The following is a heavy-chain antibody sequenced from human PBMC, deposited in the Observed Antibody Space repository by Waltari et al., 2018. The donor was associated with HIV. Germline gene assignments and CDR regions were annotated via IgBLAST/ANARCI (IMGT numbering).Heavy chain of an antibody. J-gene: IGHJ4*02. Sequence: QVQLQESGPGLVKPSETLSLTCTVSGGSVNSGSYYWSWIRQPPGKGLEWIGYIYSSGSTNYNPSLKSRVTISVDTSKNQFSLKLSSVTAADTAVYYCARADTYYYAHHWGQGTLVTVSS. CDR3: ARADTYYYAHH. D-gene: IGHD3-10*01. V-gene: IGHV4-61*01. CDR1: GGSVNSGSYY. CDR2: IYSSGST.